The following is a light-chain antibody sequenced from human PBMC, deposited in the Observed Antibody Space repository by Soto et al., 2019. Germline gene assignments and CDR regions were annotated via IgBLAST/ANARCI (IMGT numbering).Light chain of an antibody. V-gene: IGLV1-44*01. CDR2: SNN. CDR3: AAWDDSLNGV. CDR1: SSNIGSNT. Sequence: QSVLIQPPSASGTPGQRVTISCSGSSSNIGSNTVSWYRQLPGTAPKLLIFSNNQRPSGVPDRISGSKSVTSASLAISGLQSEDEGDYYCAAWDDSLNGVFGGGTKLTVL. J-gene: IGLJ3*02.